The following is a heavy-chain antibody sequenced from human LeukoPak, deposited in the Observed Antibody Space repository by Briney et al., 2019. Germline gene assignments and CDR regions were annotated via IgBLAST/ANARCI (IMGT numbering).Heavy chain of an antibody. V-gene: IGHV3-64D*06. CDR1: GLTFSSYA. CDR3: VKARWYRDFDY. D-gene: IGHD4-23*01. CDR2: ISSNGGST. J-gene: IGHJ4*02. Sequence: GGALRISCSASGLTFSSYAMHWVRQAPGKGLEYVSAISSNGGSTYYADSVKGRFTISRDNSKNTLYLQMSSLRAEDTAVYYCVKARWYRDFDYWGQGTLVTVSS.